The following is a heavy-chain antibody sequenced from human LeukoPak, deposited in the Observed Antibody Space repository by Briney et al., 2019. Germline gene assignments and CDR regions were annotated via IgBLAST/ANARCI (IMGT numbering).Heavy chain of an antibody. CDR2: ISSANSHI. V-gene: IGHV3-21*01. CDR3: ARDLMRFLEWVN. J-gene: IGHJ4*02. D-gene: IGHD3-3*01. CDR1: GFSLSNYA. Sequence: PGGSLRLSCVVSGFSLSNYAMNRVRQAPGKGPEWVSYISSANSHIYYTDSVKGRFIISRDNAKNSLYLQMNSLRAEDTAVYYCARDLMRFLEWVNWGQGTLVTVSS.